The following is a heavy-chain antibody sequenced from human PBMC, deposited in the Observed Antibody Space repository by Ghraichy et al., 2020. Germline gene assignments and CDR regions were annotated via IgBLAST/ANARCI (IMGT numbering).Heavy chain of an antibody. V-gene: IGHV3-48*03. D-gene: IGHD1-1*01. CDR2: ISSSGSTI. J-gene: IGHJ6*02. Sequence: GGSLRLSCAASGFTFSGYEMNWVRQAPGKGLEWLSYISSSGSTIYYADSVKGRFTISRDNAKNSLYLQMNSLRVEDTAVYYCARRTMVVLLAWVGYGMDVWGQGTTVTVSS. CDR3: ARRTMVVLLAWVGYGMDV. CDR1: GFTFSGYE.